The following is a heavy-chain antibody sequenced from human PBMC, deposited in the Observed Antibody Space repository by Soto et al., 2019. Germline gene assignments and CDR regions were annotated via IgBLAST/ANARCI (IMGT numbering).Heavy chain of an antibody. CDR3: AKSGGYSYGYRGYYFDY. CDR1: GFTFSSYA. V-gene: IGHV3-23*01. CDR2: ISGSGGST. J-gene: IGHJ4*02. D-gene: IGHD5-18*01. Sequence: GGSLRLSCAASGFTFSSYAMSWVRQAPGKGLEWVSAISGSGGSTFYADPVKGRFTISRDNSKNTLYLQMNSLRAEDTAVYYCAKSGGYSYGYRGYYFDYWGQGTLVTVSS.